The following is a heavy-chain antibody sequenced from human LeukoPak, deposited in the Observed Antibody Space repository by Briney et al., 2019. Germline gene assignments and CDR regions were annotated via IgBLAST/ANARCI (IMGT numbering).Heavy chain of an antibody. V-gene: IGHV3-64*01. Sequence: PGGSLRLSCAASGFTFSTYAMHWVRQAPGKGLEYVSSISSNGGSTYYANSVKGRFTISRDNSKNTLYLQMNSLRAEDTAVYYCAKYSGYDLDYYYYYYMDVWGKGTTVTISS. CDR3: AKYSGYDLDYYYYYYMDV. CDR1: GFTFSTYA. J-gene: IGHJ6*03. CDR2: ISSNGGST. D-gene: IGHD5-12*01.